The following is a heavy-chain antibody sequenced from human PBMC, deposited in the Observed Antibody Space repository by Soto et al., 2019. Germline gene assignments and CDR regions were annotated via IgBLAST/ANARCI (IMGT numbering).Heavy chain of an antibody. V-gene: IGHV3-21*01. CDR2: ISSSSSYI. CDR3: ARPPNYYDSRGYYGY. Sequence: SGGSLRLSCAASGFTFSSYSMNWVRQAPGKGLEWVSSISSSSSYIYYADSVKGRFTISRDNAKNSLYLQMNSLRAEDTAVYYCARPPNYYDSRGYYGYWGQGTLVTVSS. D-gene: IGHD3-22*01. J-gene: IGHJ4*02. CDR1: GFTFSSYS.